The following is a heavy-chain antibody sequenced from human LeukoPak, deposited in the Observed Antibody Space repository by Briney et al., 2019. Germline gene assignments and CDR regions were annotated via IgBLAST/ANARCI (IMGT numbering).Heavy chain of an antibody. CDR2: MNRNGGNT. Sequence: ASVRVSCKASGYTFTSYDINWVRQAPGQGPEWMGGMNRNGGNTGYAKKFKGRVTMTRNNSKSTAYMELSSLRSEDTAVYYCARGRFRDCSGCSCSYHRWFDPWGQGTLVTVSS. CDR3: ARGRFRDCSGCSCSYHRWFDP. V-gene: IGHV1-8*01. J-gene: IGHJ5*02. CDR1: GYTFTSYD. D-gene: IGHD2-15*01.